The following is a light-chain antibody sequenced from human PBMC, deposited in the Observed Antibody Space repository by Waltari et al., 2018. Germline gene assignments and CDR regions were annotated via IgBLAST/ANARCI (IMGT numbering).Light chain of an antibody. CDR2: EGN. CDR1: NSNVGSYNL. Sequence: QSALTQPASVSGSPGQSITISCTGFNSNVGSYNLVSWYKKHPGKAPKLLIYEGNRRPSGVSNRFSGSKSDNTASLTLSGLQAEDEADYYCCSNVGSSVFFGGGTKLTVL. J-gene: IGLJ2*01. V-gene: IGLV2-23*03. CDR3: CSNVGSSVF.